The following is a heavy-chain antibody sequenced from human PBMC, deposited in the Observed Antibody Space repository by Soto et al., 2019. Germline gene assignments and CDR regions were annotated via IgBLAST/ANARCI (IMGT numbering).Heavy chain of an antibody. CDR1: GYSISSGYY. D-gene: IGHD4-17*01. V-gene: IGHV4-38-2*01. J-gene: IGHJ4*02. Sequence: PSETLSLTCGVSGYSISSGYYCGWIRQSPGKGLEWIGSINHSGNTYYNPSLRSRVTISVDTSRNQVSLILSSVTAADTAVYYCGRSGDDYGSYIDYWGQGTLVTAPQ. CDR3: GRSGDDYGSYIDY. CDR2: INHSGNT.